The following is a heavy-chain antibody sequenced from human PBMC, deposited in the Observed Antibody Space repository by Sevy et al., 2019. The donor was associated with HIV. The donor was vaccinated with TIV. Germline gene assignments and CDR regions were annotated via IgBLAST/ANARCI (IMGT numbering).Heavy chain of an antibody. J-gene: IGHJ4*02. CDR2: LSFGCGEI. V-gene: IGHV3-23*01. Sequence: GESLKISCAASGFTFSKYSMSWVRQPPGKGLEWVSTLSFGCGEINYADSVKGRFTISSDNSKSSGYLQMNNLRPEDTAVYYCAREGCTKPHDYWGQGTLVTVSS. CDR1: GFTFSKYS. CDR3: AREGCTKPHDY. D-gene: IGHD2-8*01.